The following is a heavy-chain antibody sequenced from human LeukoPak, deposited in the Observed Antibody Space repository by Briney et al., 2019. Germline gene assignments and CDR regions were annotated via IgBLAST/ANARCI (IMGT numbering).Heavy chain of an antibody. J-gene: IGHJ5*02. D-gene: IGHD2-21*01. Sequence: SETLSLTCTVSGGSISSYYWSWIRQPAGKGLEWIGRIYTSGSTNYNPSLKSRVTMSVDTSKNQFSLKLSSVTAADTAVYYCARVGTYCGGDCYSNTDWNWFDPWGQGTLVTVSS. CDR3: ARVGTYCGGDCYSNTDWNWFDP. CDR2: IYTSGST. CDR1: GGSISSYY. V-gene: IGHV4-4*07.